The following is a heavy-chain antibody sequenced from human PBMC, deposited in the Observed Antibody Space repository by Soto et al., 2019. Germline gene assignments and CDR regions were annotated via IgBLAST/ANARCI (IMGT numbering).Heavy chain of an antibody. D-gene: IGHD2-8*01. J-gene: IGHJ4*02. V-gene: IGHV1-69*01. CDR3: ARGGPLMVYASRYFDY. Sequence: QVQLVQSGAEVQKPGSSVKVSCKASGGTFSSYAISWVRQAPGQGLEWMGGIIPIFGTANYAQKFQGRVTITADESTSTAYMELSSLRSEDTAVYYCARGGPLMVYASRYFDYWGQGTLVTVSS. CDR2: IIPIFGTA. CDR1: GGTFSSYA.